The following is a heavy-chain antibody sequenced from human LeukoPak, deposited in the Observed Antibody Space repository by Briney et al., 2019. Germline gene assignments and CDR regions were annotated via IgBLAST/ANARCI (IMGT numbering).Heavy chain of an antibody. V-gene: IGHV3-23*01. Sequence: GGSLRLSCAASGFTFSTFAMIWVRQPPGKGLEWVSSIFPSGGEIHYADSVRGRFTISRDNSKSTLSLQMNSLRAEDTAVYYCATYRQVLLPFESWGQGTLVTVSS. D-gene: IGHD2-8*02. CDR3: ATYRQVLLPFES. CDR2: IFPSGGEI. CDR1: GFTFSTFA. J-gene: IGHJ4*02.